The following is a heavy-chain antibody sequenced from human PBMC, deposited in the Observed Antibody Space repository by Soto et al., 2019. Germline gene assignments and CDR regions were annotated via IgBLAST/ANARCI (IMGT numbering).Heavy chain of an antibody. D-gene: IGHD3-16*01. Sequence: SEALALTCAVDGGSFGGYYWSWIRQPPGKGMEWIVEINHSGSTNYNPSLKSRVTISVDTSKNQFSLKLSSVTAADTAVYYCARVRWHPALDYWGQGTLLTVSS. J-gene: IGHJ4*02. V-gene: IGHV4-34*01. CDR3: ARVRWHPALDY. CDR1: GGSFGGYY. CDR2: INHSGST.